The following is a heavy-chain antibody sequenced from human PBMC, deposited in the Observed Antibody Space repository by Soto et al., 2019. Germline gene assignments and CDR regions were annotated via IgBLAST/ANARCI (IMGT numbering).Heavy chain of an antibody. V-gene: IGHV1-69*04. CDR2: IIPILGIA. D-gene: IGHD2-2*01. Sequence: SVKVSCKASGGTFSSYTISWVRQAPGQGLEWMGRIIPILGIANYAQKFQGRVTITADKSTSTAYMGLSSLRSEDTAVYYCARELDCSSTSCQSVWFDPWGQGTLVTVSS. CDR1: GGTFSSYT. CDR3: ARELDCSSTSCQSVWFDP. J-gene: IGHJ5*02.